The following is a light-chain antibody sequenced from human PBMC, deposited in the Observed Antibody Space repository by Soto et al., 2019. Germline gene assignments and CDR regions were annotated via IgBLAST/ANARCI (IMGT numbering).Light chain of an antibody. CDR1: SSDVGGYNY. V-gene: IGLV2-11*01. Sequence: QSALAQPRSVSGSPGQSVTISCTGTSSDVGGYNYVCWYQQYPGKAPKLIIYDVSKRPSGVPDRFSGSKSGNTASLTISGLQAEDEADYYCSSYTSSSTWVFGGGTKLTVL. J-gene: IGLJ3*02. CDR2: DVS. CDR3: SSYTSSSTWV.